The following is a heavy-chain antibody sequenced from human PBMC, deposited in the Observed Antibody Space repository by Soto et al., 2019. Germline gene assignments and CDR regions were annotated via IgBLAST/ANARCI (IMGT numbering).Heavy chain of an antibody. V-gene: IGHV1-69*01. Sequence: QVQLVQSGAEVKKPASSVKVSCRASGTTFTSYAFSWVRQAPGQGLEWMGGIIPIFGTSNYAQKFQARLTLTADESTSTVYMELRSLRSEDTAVYYCARTGHNPNAFDYWGQGTLVTVSS. CDR1: GTTFTSYA. CDR3: ARTGHNPNAFDY. CDR2: IIPIFGTS. D-gene: IGHD1-1*01. J-gene: IGHJ4*02.